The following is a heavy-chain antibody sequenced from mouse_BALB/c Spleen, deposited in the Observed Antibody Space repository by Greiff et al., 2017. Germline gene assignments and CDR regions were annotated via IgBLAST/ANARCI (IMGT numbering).Heavy chain of an antibody. CDR3: ARSVRRWYAMDY. V-gene: IGHV1-53*01. J-gene: IGHJ4*01. Sequence: QVQLQQPGAELVKPGASVKLSCKASGYTFTSYWMHWVKLRPGQGFEWIGEINPSNGGTNYNEKFKGKATLTVDKSSSTAYMQLNSLTSEDSAVYYCARSVRRWYAMDYWGQGTSVTVSS. CDR1: GYTFTSYW. D-gene: IGHD2-14*01. CDR2: INPSNGGT.